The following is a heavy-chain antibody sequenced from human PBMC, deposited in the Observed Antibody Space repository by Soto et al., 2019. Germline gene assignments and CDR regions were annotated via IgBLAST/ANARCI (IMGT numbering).Heavy chain of an antibody. V-gene: IGHV5-10-1*01. CDR3: ARLKAYSSPHGVYYGMDV. CDR2: IDPSDSYT. CDR1: GYSFTSYW. D-gene: IGHD6-19*01. Sequence: PGESLKISCKGSGYSFTSYWISWVRQMPGKGLEWMGRIDPSDSYTNYSPSFQGHVTISADKSISTAYLQWSSLKASDTAMYYCARLKAYSSPHGVYYGMDVWGQGTTVTVSS. J-gene: IGHJ6*02.